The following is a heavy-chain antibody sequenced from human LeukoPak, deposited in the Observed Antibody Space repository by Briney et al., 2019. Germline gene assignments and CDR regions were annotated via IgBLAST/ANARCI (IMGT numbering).Heavy chain of an antibody. Sequence: SLRXXXXASGXXXSXYWXHWVRQAPGKGLVWASRINSDGSSTSYADSVKGRFTISRDNAKNTLYLQMNSLRAQDTPVYYCARDGGYSYDNFDYWGQGTLVTVSS. J-gene: IGHJ4*02. CDR1: GXXXSXYW. V-gene: IGHV3-74*01. CDR2: INSDGSST. CDR3: ARDGGYSYDNFDY. D-gene: IGHD5-18*01.